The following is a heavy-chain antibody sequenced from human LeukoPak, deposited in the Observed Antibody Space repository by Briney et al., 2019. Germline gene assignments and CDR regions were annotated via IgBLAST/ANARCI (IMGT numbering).Heavy chain of an antibody. CDR3: AKERTPRYSSAWPLDY. CDR2: ITAGGDTP. D-gene: IGHD6-19*01. CDR1: GFTFSSYA. Sequence: GGSLRLSCAASGFTFSSYAMSWVRQAPGKGLECVSAITAGGDTPYYADSVRGRFTISRDNSKNTLYLQMNSLRAEDTAMYYCAKERTPRYSSAWPLDYWGQGTLVTVSS. V-gene: IGHV3-23*01. J-gene: IGHJ4*02.